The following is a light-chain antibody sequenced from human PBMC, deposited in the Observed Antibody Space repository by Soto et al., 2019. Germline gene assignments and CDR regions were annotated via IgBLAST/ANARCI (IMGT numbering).Light chain of an antibody. Sequence: EIVLTQSPATLSLSPGERATLTCRASQSVNDYLAWYQQKPGQAPRLLIYGASNRATGIPVRFSGSGSGTDFTLTISSLEPEDFAVYYCQHRGRWPRTFGQGTKLEIK. CDR3: QHRGRWPRT. J-gene: IGKJ2*01. CDR2: GAS. V-gene: IGKV3-11*01. CDR1: QSVNDY.